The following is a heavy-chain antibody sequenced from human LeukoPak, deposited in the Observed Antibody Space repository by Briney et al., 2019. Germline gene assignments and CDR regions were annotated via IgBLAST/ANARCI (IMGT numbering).Heavy chain of an antibody. CDR1: GFTFTNYA. V-gene: IGHV3-30*18. CDR2: MSYGGSNK. CDR3: AKSWSGDQDFFDY. Sequence: QPGRSLRLSCAASGFTFTNYAMHWVRQAPGKGLEWVAVMSYGGSNKYYADSVKGRFTISRDNSKNTLYLQMNSLRAEDTAVYYCAKSWSGDQDFFDYLGQGTLVTVPS. J-gene: IGHJ4*02. D-gene: IGHD4-17*01.